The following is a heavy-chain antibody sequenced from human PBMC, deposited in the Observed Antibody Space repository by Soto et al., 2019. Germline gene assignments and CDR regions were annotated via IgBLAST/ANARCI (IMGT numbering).Heavy chain of an antibody. V-gene: IGHV3-23*01. CDR1: GFTFRSYA. CDR3: AKDKPGTTAFDI. Sequence: GGSLSLSCAASGFTFRSYAMSWVRQAPGKGLEWVSAIIESGGSTYYADSVKGRFTISRDNSKNTLYLQMNSLRAEDTAVYYCAKDKPGTTAFDIWGRGTLVTVSS. CDR2: IIESGGST. D-gene: IGHD1-1*01. J-gene: IGHJ3*02.